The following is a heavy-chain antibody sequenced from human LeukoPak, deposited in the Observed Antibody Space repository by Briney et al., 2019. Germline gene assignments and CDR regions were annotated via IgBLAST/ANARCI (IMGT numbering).Heavy chain of an antibody. Sequence: SETLSLTCTVSGGSISSGDYYWSWIRQPPGKGLEWIGYIYYSGSTYYNPSLKSRVTISVDTSKNQFSLKLSSVTAADTAVYYCAREVPPQLDDAFDIWGQGTMVTASS. CDR3: AREVPPQLDDAFDI. D-gene: IGHD1-1*01. V-gene: IGHV4-30-4*08. CDR1: GGSISSGDYY. CDR2: IYYSGST. J-gene: IGHJ3*02.